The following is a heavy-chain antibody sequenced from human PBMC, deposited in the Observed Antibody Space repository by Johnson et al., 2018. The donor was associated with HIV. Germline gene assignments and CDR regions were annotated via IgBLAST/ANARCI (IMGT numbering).Heavy chain of an antibody. V-gene: IGHV3-15*01. CDR1: GFTFSYAW. CDR2: IKSKTDGGTT. D-gene: IGHD6-13*01. J-gene: IGHJ3*02. CDR3: TTEQLQQLVHDAFDI. Sequence: VQLVESGGGLVKPGGSLRLSCAASGFTFSYAWMNWVRQAPGKGLEWVGRIKSKTDGGTTDYAAPVKGRFSISRDDSKNTLYLQMNSLKTEDTAVYYCTTEQLQQLVHDAFDIWGQGTMGTVSS.